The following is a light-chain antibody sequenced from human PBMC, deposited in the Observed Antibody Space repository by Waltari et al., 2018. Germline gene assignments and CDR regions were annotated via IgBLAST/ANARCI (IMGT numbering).Light chain of an antibody. Sequence: DIQMTQSPSTLSASVGDRVTITCRSSQNIDTWLAWYQQKPGKAPKLLIYKASTLESGVPSRFSGSGSGTEFSLTISSVQSDDFASYFCQQYNTYTYTFGQGTKLEIK. CDR1: QNIDTW. CDR3: QQYNTYTYT. CDR2: KAS. J-gene: IGKJ2*01. V-gene: IGKV1-5*03.